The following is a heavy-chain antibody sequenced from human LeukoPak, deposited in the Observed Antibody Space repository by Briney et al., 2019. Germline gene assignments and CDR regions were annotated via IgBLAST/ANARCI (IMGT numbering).Heavy chain of an antibody. D-gene: IGHD5-24*01. CDR1: GFSFRDYY. CDR2: ISSSGSTK. V-gene: IGHV3-11*04. CDR3: AGRQTDGDDLDY. J-gene: IGHJ4*02. Sequence: GGSLRLSCAASGFSFRDYYMSWIRQAPGKGLEWISYISSSGSTKYYTDSVRGRFAISRDNAKNSLYLQMNSLRVEDTAVYYCAGRQTDGDDLDYWGQGTLVTVSS.